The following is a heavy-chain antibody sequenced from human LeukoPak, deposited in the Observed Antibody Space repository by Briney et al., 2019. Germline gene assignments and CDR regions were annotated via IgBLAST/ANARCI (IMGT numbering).Heavy chain of an antibody. CDR1: GGSISSGGYS. V-gene: IGHV4-30-2*01. CDR2: IYHSGST. CDR3: ARRPSGFDP. Sequence: SETLSLTCAVSGGSISSGGYSWSWIRQPPGKGLEWIGYIYHSGSTYYNPSLKSRVTISVDTSKNQFSLKLSSVTAADTAVYYCARRPSGFDPWGQGTLVTVSS. J-gene: IGHJ5*02. D-gene: IGHD3-10*01.